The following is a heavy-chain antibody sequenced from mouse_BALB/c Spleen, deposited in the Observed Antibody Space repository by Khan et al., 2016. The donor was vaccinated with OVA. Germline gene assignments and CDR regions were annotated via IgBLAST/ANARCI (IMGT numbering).Heavy chain of an antibody. CDR3: ARGVGAMDY. J-gene: IGHJ4*01. D-gene: IGHD3-1*01. CDR2: ISSGSSTI. V-gene: IGHV5-17*02. CDR1: GFTFSSFG. Sequence: EVELVESGGGLVQPGGSRKLSCAASGFTFSSFGMHWVRQAPEKGLEWVAYISSGSSTIYYADTVKGRFTISRDNPKNTLFLQMTSLRSEDTAMYYCARGVGAMDYWGQGTSGTVAS.